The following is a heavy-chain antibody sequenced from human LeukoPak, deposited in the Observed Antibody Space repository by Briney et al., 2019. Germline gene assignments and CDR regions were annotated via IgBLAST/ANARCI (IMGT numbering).Heavy chain of an antibody. CDR1: GFTFRKHY. CDR3: AKDLREWYYDPNGNYFSYGMDV. CDR2: IGASGSTR. V-gene: IGHV3-11*01. Sequence: GGSLRLSCAASGFTFRKHYMSWIRQAPGGGPEWVAYIGASGSTRYYRDSVNGRFTLSRDSAKNSLHLQMNSLTAEDTAVYYCAKDLREWYYDPNGNYFSYGMDVWGQGTTVVVSS. J-gene: IGHJ6*02. D-gene: IGHD3-22*01.